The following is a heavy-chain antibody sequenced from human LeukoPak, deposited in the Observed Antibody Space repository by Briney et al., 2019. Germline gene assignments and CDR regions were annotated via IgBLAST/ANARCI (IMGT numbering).Heavy chain of an antibody. V-gene: IGHV3-7*03. CDR1: GFTFSSYW. J-gene: IGHJ4*02. CDR2: IKQDGSEK. Sequence: GGSLRLSCAASGFTFSSYWMSWVRQAPGKGLEWVANIKQDGSEKYYVDSVKGRFTISRDNAKNSLYLQMNSLRPEDTALYYCAKLGSYDSSGYAFDYWGQGTLVTVSS. CDR3: AKLGSYDSSGYAFDY. D-gene: IGHD3-22*01.